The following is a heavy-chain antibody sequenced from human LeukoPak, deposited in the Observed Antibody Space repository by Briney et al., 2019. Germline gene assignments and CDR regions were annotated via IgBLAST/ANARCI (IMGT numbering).Heavy chain of an antibody. Sequence: PSETLSLTCAVYGGSFSGYYWSWIRQPPGKGLEWIGEINHSGSTNYNPSLKSRVTISVDTSKNQFSLKLSSVTAADTAVYCCARCSSSWLVRLFDPWGQGTLVTVSS. CDR2: INHSGST. CDR1: GGSFSGYY. J-gene: IGHJ5*02. CDR3: ARCSSSWLVRLFDP. V-gene: IGHV4-34*01. D-gene: IGHD6-13*01.